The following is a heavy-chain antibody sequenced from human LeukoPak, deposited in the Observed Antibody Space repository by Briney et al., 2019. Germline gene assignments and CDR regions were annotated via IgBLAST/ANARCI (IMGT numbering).Heavy chain of an antibody. Sequence: SGTLSLTCAVYGGSFSGYYWSWIRQPPGKGLEWIGEINHNGSTNYNPSLKSRVTISVDTSKNQFSLKLSSVTAADTAVYYCARANYDYIWGSYRPTVYYFDYWGQGTLVTVSS. D-gene: IGHD3-16*02. CDR2: INHNGST. J-gene: IGHJ4*02. CDR1: GGSFSGYY. CDR3: ARANYDYIWGSYRPTVYYFDY. V-gene: IGHV4-34*01.